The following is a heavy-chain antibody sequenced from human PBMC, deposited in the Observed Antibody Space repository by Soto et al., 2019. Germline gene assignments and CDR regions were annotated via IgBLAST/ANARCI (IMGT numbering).Heavy chain of an antibody. CDR2: MNPNSGNT. Sequence: ASVKVSCKASGYTFTSYDINWVRQATGQGLEWMGWMNPNSGNTGYAQKFQGRVTMTRNTSISTAYMELSSLRSEDTAVYYWAVSSLGLSMRYWNYYYYGMDVWGQGTTVTVSS. CDR3: AVSSLGLSMRYWNYYYYGMDV. J-gene: IGHJ6*02. D-gene: IGHD6-19*01. CDR1: GYTFTSYD. V-gene: IGHV1-8*01.